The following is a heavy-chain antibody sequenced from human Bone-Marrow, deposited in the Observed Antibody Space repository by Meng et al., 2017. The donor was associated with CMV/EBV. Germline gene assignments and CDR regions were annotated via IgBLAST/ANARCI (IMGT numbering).Heavy chain of an antibody. Sequence: LSLTCAASGFTFSTFAMHWVRQAPGKGLEWVALTSYDGSNKYYADSVKGRFTISRDNSKNTVYLQMSSLRAEDTAVYYCAREGGTGYAFDIWGQGTMVTVSS. J-gene: IGHJ3*02. CDR1: GFTFSTFA. CDR3: AREGGTGYAFDI. D-gene: IGHD3/OR15-3a*01. CDR2: TSYDGSNK. V-gene: IGHV3-30*04.